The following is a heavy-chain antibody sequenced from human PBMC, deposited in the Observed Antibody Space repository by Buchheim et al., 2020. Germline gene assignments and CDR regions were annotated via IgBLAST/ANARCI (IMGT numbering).Heavy chain of an antibody. V-gene: IGHV3-30*18. J-gene: IGHJ4*02. CDR2: ISYDGSNK. CDR1: GFTFSSYG. Sequence: QVQLVESGGGVVQPGRSLRLSCAASGFTFSSYGMHWVRQAPGKGLEWVAVISYDGSNKYYADSVKGRFTISRDNSKNTLYLQMNSLRAEDTAVYYCAKRPLYSSGVDYWGQGTL. D-gene: IGHD6-19*01. CDR3: AKRPLYSSGVDY.